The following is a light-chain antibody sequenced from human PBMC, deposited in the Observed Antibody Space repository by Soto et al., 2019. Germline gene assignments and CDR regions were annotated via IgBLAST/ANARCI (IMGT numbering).Light chain of an antibody. CDR2: WAS. CDR1: QSVLYSSNNKNY. V-gene: IGKV4-1*01. CDR3: QQYYRPWT. Sequence: DIVMTQSPDSLAVYLGERATINCKSSQSVLYSSNNKNYLAWYQQKPGQPPKLLIYWASTRESGVPDRFSGSGSGTDFTLTISSLQAEDVAVYYCQQYYRPWTFGHGTKVEIK. J-gene: IGKJ1*01.